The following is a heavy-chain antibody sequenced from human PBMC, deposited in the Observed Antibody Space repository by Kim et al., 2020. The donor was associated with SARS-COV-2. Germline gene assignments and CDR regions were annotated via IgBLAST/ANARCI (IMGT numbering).Heavy chain of an antibody. Sequence: GGSLRLSCAASGFTFSDHYMDWVRQAPGKGLEWVGRTRNKANSYTTEYAAPVKGRLTISRDDSKNSLYLQMNSLKTEDTAVYYYARAGDYVSFDYGGQG. CDR2: TRNKANSYTT. D-gene: IGHD4-17*01. CDR3: ARAGDYVSFDY. J-gene: IGHJ4*02. V-gene: IGHV3-72*01. CDR1: GFTFSDHY.